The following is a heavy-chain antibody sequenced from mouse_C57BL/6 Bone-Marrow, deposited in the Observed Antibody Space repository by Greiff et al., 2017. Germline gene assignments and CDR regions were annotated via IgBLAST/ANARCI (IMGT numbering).Heavy chain of an antibody. CDR1: GYAFTNYL. CDR2: INPGSGGT. CDR3: AFDGYAVGWFAY. D-gene: IGHD2-2*01. Sequence: VQLKESGAELVRPGTSVKVSCKASGYAFTNYLIEWVKQRPGQGLEWIGVINPGSGGTNYNEKLKGKATLTADKSSSTAYMQLSSLTSEDSAVYFCAFDGYAVGWFAYWGQGTLVAVSA. V-gene: IGHV1-54*01. J-gene: IGHJ3*01.